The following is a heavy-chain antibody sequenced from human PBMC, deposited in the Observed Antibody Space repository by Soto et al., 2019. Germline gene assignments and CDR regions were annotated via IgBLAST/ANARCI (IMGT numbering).Heavy chain of an antibody. V-gene: IGHV1-69*01. CDR3: ARGRDGSNYYFDY. D-gene: IGHD3-10*01. CDR2: IAPIFGKA. CDR1: GGTFSDSV. J-gene: IGHJ4*02. Sequence: QVQLVQSGPEVKKPGSSVKVSCKASGGTFSDSVTSWVRQAPGQGLEWMGGIAPIFGKANLAEKFQDRVTITADESTSTAYMKLSSLRSEDTAVYYCARGRDGSNYYFDYWGQGTLVTVSS.